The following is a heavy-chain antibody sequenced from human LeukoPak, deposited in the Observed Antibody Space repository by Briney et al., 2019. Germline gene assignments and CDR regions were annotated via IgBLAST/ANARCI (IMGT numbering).Heavy chain of an antibody. CDR1: GFTVSSNY. J-gene: IGHJ4*02. Sequence: PGGSLRLSCAASGFTVSSNYMSWVRQAPGKGLEWVSVIYSGGSTYYADSVKGRFTISRDNSKNTLYLQMNSLRAEDTAVYYCAKANSAYDYDYFDYWGQGTLVTVSS. CDR3: AKANSAYDYDYFDY. D-gene: IGHD5-12*01. V-gene: IGHV3-66*01. CDR2: IYSGGST.